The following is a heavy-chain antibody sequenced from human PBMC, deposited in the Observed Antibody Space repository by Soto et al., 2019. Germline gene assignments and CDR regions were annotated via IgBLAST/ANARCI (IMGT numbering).Heavy chain of an antibody. CDR2: INHSGST. J-gene: IGHJ4*02. Sequence: SETLSLTCAVYGGSFSGYYWSWIRQPPGKGLEWIGEINHSGSTNYNPSLKSRVTISVDTSKNRFSLKLGSVTAADTAVYYCARARGGSITIFGVVIDYWGQGTLVTVSS. CDR1: GGSFSGYY. D-gene: IGHD3-3*01. V-gene: IGHV4-34*01. CDR3: ARARGGSITIFGVVIDY.